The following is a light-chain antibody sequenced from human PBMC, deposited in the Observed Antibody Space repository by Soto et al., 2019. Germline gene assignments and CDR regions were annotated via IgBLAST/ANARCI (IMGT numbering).Light chain of an antibody. V-gene: IGKV3-15*01. CDR2: GAS. CDR3: QQYNNWPRT. Sequence: EIVMTQSPATLSVSPGERATLSCRASQSVSSNLAWYQQKPGQAPRLLIYGASTRATGIPARLSGSGSGTEFTFTISSLQSEDFAVYYCQQYNNWPRTFGQGTKVEIK. CDR1: QSVSSN. J-gene: IGKJ1*01.